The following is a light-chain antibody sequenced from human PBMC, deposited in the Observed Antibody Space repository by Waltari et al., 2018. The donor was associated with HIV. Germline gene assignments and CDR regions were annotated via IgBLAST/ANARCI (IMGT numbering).Light chain of an antibody. V-gene: IGKV1-5*03. CDR3: QQYNSDFYT. CDR1: QNVDSW. Sequence: IQMTQSPSILSASVGDRVTITCRASQNVDSWLAWYQQRPGKAPKLLIYKASTLQYGVPARFTDSGSGTNFTLTINSLHPDDFATYYCQQYNSDFYTFGLGTRLDLK. CDR2: KAS. J-gene: IGKJ2*01.